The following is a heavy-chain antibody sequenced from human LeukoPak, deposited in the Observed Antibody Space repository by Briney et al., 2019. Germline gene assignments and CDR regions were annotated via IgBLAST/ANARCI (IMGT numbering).Heavy chain of an antibody. CDR2: IYPGDSDT. J-gene: IGHJ5*02. CDR3: ARQKDSSSWSKVSNRGNWFDP. CDR1: GYSFTSYW. D-gene: IGHD6-13*01. V-gene: IGHV5-51*01. Sequence: GESLKISCKGSGYSFTSYWIGWVRQMPGKGLEWMGIIYPGDSDTRYSPSFQGQVTISADKSISTAYLQWSSLKASDTAMYYCARQKDSSSWSKVSNRGNWFDPWGQGTLVTVSS.